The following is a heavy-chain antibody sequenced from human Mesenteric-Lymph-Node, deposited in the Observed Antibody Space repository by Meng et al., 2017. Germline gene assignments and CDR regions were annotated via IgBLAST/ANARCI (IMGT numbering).Heavy chain of an antibody. J-gene: IGHJ4*02. CDR3: ARDLFNPIVVVAATMVDY. D-gene: IGHD2-15*01. CDR2: ISSSSSYI. CDR1: GFTFSSYS. V-gene: IGHV3-21*01. Sequence: GESLKISCAASGFTFSSYSMNWVRQAPGKGLEWVSSISSSSSYIYYADSVKGRFTISRDNAKNSLYLQMNSLRAEDTAVYYCARDLFNPIVVVAATMVDYWGQGTLVTVSS.